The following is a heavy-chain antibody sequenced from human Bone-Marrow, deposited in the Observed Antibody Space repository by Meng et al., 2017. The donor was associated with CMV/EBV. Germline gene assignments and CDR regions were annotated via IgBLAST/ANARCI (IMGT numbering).Heavy chain of an antibody. CDR2: IYYSGST. J-gene: IGHJ6*02. CDR1: GGSISSSSYY. D-gene: IGHD2-2*01. Sequence: SETLSLTCTVSGGSISSSSYYWGWIRQPPGKGLEWIGSIYYSGSTYYNPSLKSRVTISVDTSKNQFSLKLSSVTAADTAVYYCARGRNRYCSSTSCLRGMDVWGQGTMVTVSS. CDR3: ARGRNRYCSSTSCLRGMDV. V-gene: IGHV4-39*07.